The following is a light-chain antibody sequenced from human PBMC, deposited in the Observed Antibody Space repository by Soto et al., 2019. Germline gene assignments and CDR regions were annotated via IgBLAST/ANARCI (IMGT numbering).Light chain of an antibody. J-gene: IGKJ1*01. V-gene: IGKV3-20*01. CDR2: GAS. CDR3: QQYGSSIQT. Sequence: EIVLKQPPGTLSLTPGERATLSCRASQSVSSSYLAWYQQRPGQPPNLLIFGASHRAPDIPDRFSGSGSVTDFTLTISRLEPEDFAVYYCQQYGSSIQTFGQGTKV. CDR1: QSVSSSY.